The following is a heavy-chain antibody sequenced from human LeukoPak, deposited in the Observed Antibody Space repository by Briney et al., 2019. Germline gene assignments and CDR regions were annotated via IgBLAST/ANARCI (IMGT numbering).Heavy chain of an antibody. J-gene: IGHJ4*02. CDR2: IYYSGST. CDR3: ARGQSSYFDY. Sequence: PSETQSLTCTVSGGSISSYYWSWIRQPPGKGLEWIGYIYYSGSTNYNPSLKSRVTISVDTSKNQFSLKLSSVTAADTAVYYCARGQSSYFDYWGQGTLVTVSS. V-gene: IGHV4-59*01. CDR1: GGSISSYY.